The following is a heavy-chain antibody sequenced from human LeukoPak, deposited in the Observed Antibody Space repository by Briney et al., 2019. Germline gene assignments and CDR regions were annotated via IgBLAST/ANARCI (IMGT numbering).Heavy chain of an antibody. Sequence: PSETLSLTCTVSGGSISSYYWSWIRQPAGKGLEWIGRIYTSGSTNYNPSLKSRVTMSVDTSKNQSSLKLSSVTAADTAVYYCARECGPKNYYYYGMDVWGQGTTVTVSS. CDR2: IYTSGST. D-gene: IGHD2-21*01. J-gene: IGHJ6*02. V-gene: IGHV4-4*07. CDR3: ARECGPKNYYYYGMDV. CDR1: GGSISSYY.